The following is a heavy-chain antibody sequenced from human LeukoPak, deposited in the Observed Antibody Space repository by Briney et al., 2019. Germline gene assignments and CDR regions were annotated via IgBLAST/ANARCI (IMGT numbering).Heavy chain of an antibody. J-gene: IGHJ4*02. D-gene: IGHD5-18*01. CDR1: GFTFGNFG. V-gene: IGHV3-30*02. CDR2: IRYTGSDN. CDR3: ARDPEVGAMVNLDY. Sequence: GGSLRLSCVASGFTFGNFGMHWVRQAPGKGLEWVAFIRYTGSDNYADSVKGRFTISRDNSKTTLYLQLNSLRAEDTAVYYCARDPEVGAMVNLDYWGQGTLVTVSS.